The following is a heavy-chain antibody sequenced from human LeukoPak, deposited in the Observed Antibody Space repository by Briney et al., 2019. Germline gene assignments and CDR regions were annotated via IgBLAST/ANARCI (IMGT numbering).Heavy chain of an antibody. CDR3: ARGRSSGYYDSSGFNGADAFDI. CDR1: GGSISSYY. D-gene: IGHD3-22*01. V-gene: IGHV4-4*07. J-gene: IGHJ3*02. CDR2: IYTSGST. Sequence: SETLSLTCTVSGGSISSYYWSWIRQPAGKGLGWIGRIYTSGSTNYNPSLKSRVTMSVDTSKNQFSLKLSSVTAADTAVYYCARGRSSGYYDSSGFNGADAFDIWGQGTMVTVSS.